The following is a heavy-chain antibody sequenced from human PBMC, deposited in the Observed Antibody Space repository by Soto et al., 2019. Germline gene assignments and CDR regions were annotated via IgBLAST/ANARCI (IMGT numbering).Heavy chain of an antibody. CDR1: GFTFSSYW. D-gene: IGHD3-10*01. V-gene: IGHV3-7*03. J-gene: IGHJ5*02. CDR3: ARASGSPADYWFDP. Sequence: SGGSLRLSCAASGFTFSSYWMSWVRQAPGKGLEWVANIKQDGSEKYYVDSVKGRFTISRDNAKNSLYLQMNSLRAEDTAVYYCARASGSPADYWFDPWGQGTLVTVSS. CDR2: IKQDGSEK.